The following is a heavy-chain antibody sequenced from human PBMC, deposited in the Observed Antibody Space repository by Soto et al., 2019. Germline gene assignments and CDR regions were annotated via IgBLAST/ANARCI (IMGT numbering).Heavy chain of an antibody. CDR3: ARAGITGNTVIGGGWFDP. CDR1: GYTFTSYY. D-gene: IGHD1-7*01. J-gene: IGHJ5*02. Sequence: ASVKVSCKASGYTFTSYYMHWVRQAPGQGLEWMGIINPSAGSTSYAQKFQGRVTMTTDTSTSTVYMELSSLRCEDTAVYYCARAGITGNTVIGGGWFDPWGQGTLVTVSS. V-gene: IGHV1-46*01. CDR2: INPSAGST.